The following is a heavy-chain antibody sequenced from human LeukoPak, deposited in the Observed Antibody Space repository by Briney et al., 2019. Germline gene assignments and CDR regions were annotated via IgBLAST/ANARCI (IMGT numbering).Heavy chain of an antibody. Sequence: ESGPTLVKPTQTLTLTCTFSGFSLSTSGVGVGWIRQPPGKALEWLALSYWNDDKRYSPSLKSRLTITKDTSKNQVVLTMTNMDPVDTATYYCAHSLHYGISFDYWGQGTLVTVSS. J-gene: IGHJ4*02. CDR2: SYWNDDK. CDR3: AHSLHYGISFDY. V-gene: IGHV2-5*01. CDR1: GFSLSTSGVG. D-gene: IGHD3-10*01.